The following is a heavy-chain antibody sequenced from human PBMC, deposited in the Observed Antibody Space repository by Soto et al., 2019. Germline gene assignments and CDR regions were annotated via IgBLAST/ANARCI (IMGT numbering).Heavy chain of an antibody. V-gene: IGHV3-23*01. J-gene: IGHJ5*02. CDR2: ISGSGGST. CDR1: GFTFSSYA. CDR3: ARDGLSLNWFDP. Sequence: PGGSLRLSCAASGFTFSSYAMSWVRQAPGKGLEWVSAISGSGGSTYYADSVKGRFTISRDNSKNTLYLQMNSLRAEDTAVYYCARDGLSLNWFDPWGQGTLVTVSS. D-gene: IGHD2-8*01.